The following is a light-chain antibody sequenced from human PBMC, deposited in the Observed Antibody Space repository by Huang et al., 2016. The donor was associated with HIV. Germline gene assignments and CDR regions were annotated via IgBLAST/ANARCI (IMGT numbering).Light chain of an antibody. CDR2: DAS. CDR1: QSLSSSY. Sequence: EIVLTQSPATLSLSPGERATLSCGASQSLSSSYLAWYQQKPGLAPRLLIYDASNRATGLPDRVSGSGSGTEFTLTISRLEPEDCAVYYCQQYGSSPLTFGGGTKVEIK. CDR3: QQYGSSPLT. J-gene: IGKJ4*01. V-gene: IGKV3D-20*01.